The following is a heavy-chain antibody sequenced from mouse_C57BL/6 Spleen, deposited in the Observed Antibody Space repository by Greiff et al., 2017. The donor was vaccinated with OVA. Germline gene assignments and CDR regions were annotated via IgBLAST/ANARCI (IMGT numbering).Heavy chain of an antibody. CDR3: SGYSHYYGSSYDALDY. J-gene: IGHJ4*01. Sequence: EVKLMESGGGLVQPGGSLSLSFAASGFTFTDYYMRWVRQPPGTALEWMGFIRNTANGYTTEYNASVKGRFTISRANSQSVLYLHMTALMAEDSATYYCSGYSHYYGSSYDALDYWGQGTSVTVSS. CDR2: IRNTANGYTT. V-gene: IGHV7-3*01. D-gene: IGHD1-1*01. CDR1: GFTFTDYY.